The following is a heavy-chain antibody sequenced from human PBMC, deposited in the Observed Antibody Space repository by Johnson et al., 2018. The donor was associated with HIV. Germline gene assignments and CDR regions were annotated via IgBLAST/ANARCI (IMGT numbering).Heavy chain of an antibody. V-gene: IGHV3-23*04. CDR2: ISGSAGIT. CDR1: GFTFSSYV. CDR3: AKVRCGGDCLDAFDI. Sequence: VQLVESGGGLVQRGGSLRLSCIASGFTFSSYVMSWVRQAPGKGLEWVSAISGSAGITYYADSVEGRFTISRDNSRNTLYLQMNSLRTEDTAVYYCAKVRCGGDCLDAFDIWGQGTMVTVSS. J-gene: IGHJ3*02. D-gene: IGHD2-21*02.